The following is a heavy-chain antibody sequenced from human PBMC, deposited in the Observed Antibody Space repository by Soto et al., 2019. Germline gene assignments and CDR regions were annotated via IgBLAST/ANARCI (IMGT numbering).Heavy chain of an antibody. CDR3: ATDPFGGGNTDHWFEP. J-gene: IGHJ5*02. D-gene: IGHD2-15*01. V-gene: IGHV4-30-4*01. CDR1: CGSISSGDYY. Sequence: TLSLTCTVSCGSISSGDYYWSWIRQPPGKGLEWIGYIYYSGSTYYNPSLKSRVTISVDTSKNQFSLKLSSVTAADTAVYYCATDPFGGGNTDHWFEPWGQGTLVTVSS. CDR2: IYYSGST.